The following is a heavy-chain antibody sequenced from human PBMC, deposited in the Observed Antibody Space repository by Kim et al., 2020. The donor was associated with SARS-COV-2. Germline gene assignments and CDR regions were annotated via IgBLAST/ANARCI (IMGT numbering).Heavy chain of an antibody. Sequence: GGSLRLSCAASGFTFSSYAMSWVRQAPGKGLEWVSAISGSGGSTYYADSVKGRFTISRDNSKNTLYLQMNSLRAEDTAVYYCAKYDVWFGELSAPNGFDYWGQGTLVTVSS. CDR3: AKYDVWFGELSAPNGFDY. V-gene: IGHV3-23*01. CDR2: ISGSGGST. CDR1: GFTFSSYA. D-gene: IGHD3-10*01. J-gene: IGHJ4*02.